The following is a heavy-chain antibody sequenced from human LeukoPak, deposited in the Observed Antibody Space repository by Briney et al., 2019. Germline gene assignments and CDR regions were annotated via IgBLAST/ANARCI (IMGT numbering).Heavy chain of an antibody. CDR1: GYTFTGYY. D-gene: IGHD6-19*01. V-gene: IGHV1-18*04. CDR2: ISAYNGNT. J-gene: IGHJ6*02. CDR3: AREWHIAVAGSGSSYGMDV. Sequence: ASVKVSCKASGYTFTGYYMHWVRQAPGQGLEWMGWISAYNGNTNYAQKLQGRVTMTTDTSTSTAYMELRSLRSDDTAVYYCAREWHIAVAGSGSSYGMDVWGQGTTVTVSS.